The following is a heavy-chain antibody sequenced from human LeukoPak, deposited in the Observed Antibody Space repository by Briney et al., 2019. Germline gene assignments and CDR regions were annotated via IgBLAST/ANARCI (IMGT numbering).Heavy chain of an antibody. V-gene: IGHV3-11*04. D-gene: IGHD4-17*01. J-gene: IGHJ4*02. CDR1: GFTFSDYY. CDR2: ISSSGNTI. CDR3: ARDHDYGDYDY. Sequence: GGSLRLSCAASGFTFSDYYMSWIRQAPGKGLEWVSYISSSGNTIYYADSVKGRFTISRDNAKNSLFLQMNRLRAEDTALYYCARDHDYGDYDYWGQGTLVSVPS.